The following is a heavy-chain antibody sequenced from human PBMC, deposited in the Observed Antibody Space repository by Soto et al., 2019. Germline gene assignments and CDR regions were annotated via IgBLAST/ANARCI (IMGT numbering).Heavy chain of an antibody. CDR2: IKSKTDGGTT. V-gene: IGHV3-15*01. CDR3: TTDMATGTFYYCYGRDV. J-gene: IGHJ6*02. Sequence: GGSLRLSCAASGFTFSNAWMSWVRQAPGKGLEWVGRIKSKTDGGTTDYAAPVKGRFTISRDDSKNTLYLQMNSLKTEDTAVYYCTTDMATGTFYYCYGRDVWGQGTTVTISS. CDR1: GFTFSNAW. D-gene: IGHD1-1*01.